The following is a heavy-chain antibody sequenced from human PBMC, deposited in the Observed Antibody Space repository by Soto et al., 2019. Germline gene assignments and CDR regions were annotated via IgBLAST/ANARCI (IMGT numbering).Heavy chain of an antibody. CDR2: IRSSSSHI. CDR1: GFTFSSYS. CDR3: ARRTAAGTGMDV. Sequence: EVQLVESGGGLVKPGGSLRLSCAASGFTFSSYSMHWVRQAAGTGLEWVSSIRSSSSHIYYADSVKGRFTISRDNAKNSLYLQMNSLRAEDTAVYYCARRTAAGTGMDVWGQGTTVTVSS. J-gene: IGHJ6*02. V-gene: IGHV3-21*01. D-gene: IGHD6-13*01.